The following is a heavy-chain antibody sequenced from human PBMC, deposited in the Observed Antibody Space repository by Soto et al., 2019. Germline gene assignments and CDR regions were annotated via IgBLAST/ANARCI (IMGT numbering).Heavy chain of an antibody. V-gene: IGHV3-7*01. CDR3: AREKRANGYFDY. J-gene: IGHJ4*02. D-gene: IGHD4-17*01. CDR2: IKQDEREK. CDR1: GFAFSSYY. Sequence: EVKLVESGGGLVQPGGSLRLSCAASGFAFSSYYMSWVRQAPGKGLEWVANIKQDEREKYYLDSVKGRFTISRDDAKNSLFLQMNNLRVDETAVYYCAREKRANGYFDYWGQGTLVTVSS.